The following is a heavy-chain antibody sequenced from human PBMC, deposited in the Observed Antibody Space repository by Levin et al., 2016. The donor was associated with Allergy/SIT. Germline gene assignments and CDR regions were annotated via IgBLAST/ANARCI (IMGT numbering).Heavy chain of an antibody. V-gene: IGHV4-39*01. Sequence: GSLRLSCTVSGGSTSSSSYYWGWIRQPPGKGLEWIGTISDSGITYYNESLRSRLIISVDMSRNQLSLRLSYVTATDTAVYYCARHTDLTMFAHWSQGTLVTVSS. D-gene: IGHD1-14*01. CDR2: ISDSGIT. CDR3: ARHTDLTMFAH. J-gene: IGHJ4*02. CDR1: GGSTSSSSYY.